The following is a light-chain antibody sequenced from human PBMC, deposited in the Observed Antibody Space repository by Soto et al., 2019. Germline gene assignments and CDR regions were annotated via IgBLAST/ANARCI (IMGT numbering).Light chain of an antibody. J-gene: IGKJ1*01. CDR3: QQYNSYPGT. CDR2: DAS. V-gene: IGKV1-5*01. Sequence: DLQMTQSPSTLSASVGDRVTITCRASQSISSWLAWYKQKPGKATKLLIYDASSLESGVPSRFSGSGSGTEVTLTISSLQPDDFATYYCQQYNSYPGTFGQGTKVDIK. CDR1: QSISSW.